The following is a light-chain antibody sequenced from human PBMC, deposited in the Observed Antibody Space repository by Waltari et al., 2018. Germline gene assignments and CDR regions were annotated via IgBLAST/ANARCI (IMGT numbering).Light chain of an antibody. J-gene: IGKJ4*02. CDR3: QQINSNTYT. CDR1: QGISSS. V-gene: IGKV1-9*01. CDR2: AAS. Sequence: DIQLTQSPSFLSASVGDRVTITCRASQGISSSFAWYQQKPGKAPNLLIYAASTLQSGVPSRFSGSGSATDFTLTISSLQPEDFATYYCQQINSNTYTFGGGTKVEIK.